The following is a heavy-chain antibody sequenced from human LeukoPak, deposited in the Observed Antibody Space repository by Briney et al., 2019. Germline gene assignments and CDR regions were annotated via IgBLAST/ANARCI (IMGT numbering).Heavy chain of an antibody. CDR3: ARENSMVRGVLRY. CDR1: GFTFSSYS. CDR2: IGSSSSYI. D-gene: IGHD3-10*01. V-gene: IGHV3-21*01. J-gene: IGHJ4*02. Sequence: GGSLRLSCAASGFTFSSYSMNWVRQAPGKGLEWVSSIGSSSSYIYYADSVKGRFTISRDNAKNSLYLQMNSLRAEDTAVYYCARENSMVRGVLRYWGQGTLVTVSS.